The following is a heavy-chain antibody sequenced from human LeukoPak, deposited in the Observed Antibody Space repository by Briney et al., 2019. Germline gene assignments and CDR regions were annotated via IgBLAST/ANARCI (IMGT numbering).Heavy chain of an antibody. D-gene: IGHD3-22*01. CDR1: GFTFSTYA. J-gene: IGHJ4*02. CDR2: LTNSGGSGGVT. Sequence: GSLRLSCAASGFTFSTYAMSWVRQAPGKGLEWVSALTNSGGSGGVTYYADSVKGRFIISRDNSKSTLYLQLSSLRAEDTAVYYCAKAMSTDHYDSRGFYRVDFDSWGQGTLVTVSS. V-gene: IGHV3-23*01. CDR3: AKAMSTDHYDSRGFYRVDFDS.